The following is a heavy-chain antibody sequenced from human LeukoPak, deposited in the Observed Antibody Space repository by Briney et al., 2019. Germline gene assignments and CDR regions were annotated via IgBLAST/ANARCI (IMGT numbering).Heavy chain of an antibody. CDR2: IYYSGST. V-gene: IGHV4-59*08. J-gene: IGHJ4*02. CDR1: GGSISSYY. CDR3: ARNYGGNSGLDY. D-gene: IGHD4-23*01. Sequence: ESSETLSLTCTVSGGSISSYYWSWIRQPPGKGLEWIGYIYYSGSTNYNPSLKSRVTILVDTSKNQFSLKLSSVTAADTAVYYCARNYGGNSGLDYWGQGTLVTVSS.